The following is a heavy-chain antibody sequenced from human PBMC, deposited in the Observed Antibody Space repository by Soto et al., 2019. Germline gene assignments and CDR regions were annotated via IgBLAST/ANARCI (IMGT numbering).Heavy chain of an antibody. CDR2: IYYSGST. J-gene: IGHJ6*03. CDR1: GGSISSSSYY. Sequence: SETLSLTCTVSGGSISSSSYYWGWIRQPPGKGLEWIGSIYYSGSTYYNPSLKSRVTISVDTSKNQFSLKLSSVTAADTAVYYCASSSPAAMYYYYYYMDVWGKGTTVTVSS. D-gene: IGHD2-2*01. CDR3: ASSSPAAMYYYYYYMDV. V-gene: IGHV4-39*01.